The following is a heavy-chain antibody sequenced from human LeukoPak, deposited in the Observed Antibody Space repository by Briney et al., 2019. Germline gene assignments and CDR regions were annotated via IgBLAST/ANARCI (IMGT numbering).Heavy chain of an antibody. J-gene: IGHJ4*02. CDR1: GGTFSSYA. CDR2: IIPIFGAA. V-gene: IGHV1-69*06. CDR3: ARQYYDFWSGYPSYFDY. D-gene: IGHD3-3*01. Sequence: SVKVSCKASGGTFSSYAISWVRQAPGQGLEWVGGIIPIFGAANYAQKFQGRVTITADKSTSTAYMELSSLRSEDPAVYYCARQYYDFWSGYPSYFDYWGQGTLVTVSS.